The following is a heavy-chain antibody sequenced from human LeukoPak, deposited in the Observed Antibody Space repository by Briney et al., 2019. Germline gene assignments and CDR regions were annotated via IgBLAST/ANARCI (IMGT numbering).Heavy chain of an antibody. V-gene: IGHV4-34*01. CDR2: INHSGST. D-gene: IGHD5-18*01. J-gene: IGHJ6*02. CDR1: GGFFSGYY. Sequence: SETLSLTCAVYGGFFSGYYWSWIRQPPGKGLEWIGEINHSGSTNYNPSLKSRVTISVDTSKNQFSLKLSSVTAADTAVYYCARGPSIQLWSDPYYYYGMDVWGQGTTVTVSS. CDR3: ARGPSIQLWSDPYYYYGMDV.